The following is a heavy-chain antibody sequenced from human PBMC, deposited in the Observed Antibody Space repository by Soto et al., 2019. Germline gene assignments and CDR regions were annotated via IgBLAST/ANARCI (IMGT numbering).Heavy chain of an antibody. D-gene: IGHD3-22*01. CDR1: GVSFSGYF. V-gene: IGHV3-11*01. CDR3: ARSHLYYDSSGYPDY. Sequence: GRNLKIGCAASGVSFSGYFMCLIRQAPGKGLEWVSYISSSGSTIYYADSVKGRFTISRDNAKNSLYLQMNSLRAEDTAVYYCARSHLYYDSSGYPDYWGQGT. CDR2: ISSSGSTI. J-gene: IGHJ4*02.